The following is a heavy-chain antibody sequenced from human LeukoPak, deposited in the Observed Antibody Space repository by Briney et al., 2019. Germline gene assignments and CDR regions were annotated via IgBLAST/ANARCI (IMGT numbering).Heavy chain of an antibody. Sequence: SVKVSCKASGGTFSSYAISWVRQAPRQWLEWMGGIIPIFGTANYAQKLQGRVTITADESTSTAYMELSSLRSEDTAVYYCAIITRANVDYWGQGTLVTVSS. CDR3: AIITRANVDY. D-gene: IGHD6-6*01. CDR1: GGTFSSYA. J-gene: IGHJ4*02. V-gene: IGHV1-69*13. CDR2: IIPIFGTA.